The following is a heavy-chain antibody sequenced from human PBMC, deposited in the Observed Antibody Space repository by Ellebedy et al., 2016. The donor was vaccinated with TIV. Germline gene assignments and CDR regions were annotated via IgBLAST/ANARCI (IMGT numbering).Heavy chain of an antibody. CDR2: ISYSMYYSGST. CDR3: ARHAATVGAPNMDV. CDR1: GGSMYSYY. J-gene: IGHJ6*03. V-gene: IGHV4-59*08. Sequence: SETLSLTCTVSGGSMYSYYWSWIRQPPVKGLEWIGYISYSMYYSGSTNYNPSLKSRVTISVDTSKNQFSLKLSSVTAADTAVYYCARHAATVGAPNMDVWGRGTTVTVSS. D-gene: IGHD4-23*01.